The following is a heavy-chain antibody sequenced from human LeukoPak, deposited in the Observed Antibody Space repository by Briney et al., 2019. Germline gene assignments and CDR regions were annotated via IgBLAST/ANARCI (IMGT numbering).Heavy chain of an antibody. J-gene: IGHJ4*02. CDR3: AKSGLRRAPLDY. CDR2: INHSGST. V-gene: IGHV4-34*01. CDR1: GGSFSGYY. Sequence: PSETLSLTCAVYGGSFSGYYWSWIRQPPGKGLEWIGEINHSGSTNYNPSLKSRVTISVDTSKNQFSLKLSSVTAADTAVYYCAKSGLRRAPLDYWGQGTLVTVSS.